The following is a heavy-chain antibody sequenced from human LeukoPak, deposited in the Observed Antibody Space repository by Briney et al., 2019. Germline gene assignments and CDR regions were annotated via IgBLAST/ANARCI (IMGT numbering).Heavy chain of an antibody. J-gene: IGHJ4*02. Sequence: ASVKVSCKASGYTLTSYGISWVRQAPGQGLEWMGWISAYNGNTNYAQKLQGRVTMTTDTSTSTAYMELRRLRSDDTAVYYCAREVGYYDSSGYYYSYFDYWGQGTLVTVSS. CDR1: GYTLTSYG. CDR3: AREVGYYDSSGYYYSYFDY. CDR2: ISAYNGNT. D-gene: IGHD3-22*01. V-gene: IGHV1-18*01.